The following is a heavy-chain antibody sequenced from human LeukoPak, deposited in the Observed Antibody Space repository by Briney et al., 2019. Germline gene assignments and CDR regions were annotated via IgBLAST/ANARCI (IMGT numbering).Heavy chain of an antibody. CDR1: GFTFSSYW. CDR2: ISWDGGST. CDR3: AKDKANYFDY. Sequence: GGSLRLSCAASGFTFSSYWMSWVRQAPGKGLEWVSLISWDGGSTYYADSVKGRFTISRDNSKNSLYLQMNSLRTEDTALYYCAKDKANYFDYWGQGTLVTVSS. V-gene: IGHV3-43*01. J-gene: IGHJ4*02.